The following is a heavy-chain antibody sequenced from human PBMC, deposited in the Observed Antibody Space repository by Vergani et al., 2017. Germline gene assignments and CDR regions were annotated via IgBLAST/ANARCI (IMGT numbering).Heavy chain of an antibody. CDR1: GFTFSTFA. CDR2: LTGGGGST. J-gene: IGHJ4*02. CDR3: VKDAGSYEGFFDA. D-gene: IGHD1-26*01. V-gene: IGHV3-23*01. Sequence: EVQLLESGGSLKQPGGSVRLSCAASGFTFSTFAMHWVRQAPGKGLEWVSALTGGGGSTYYADSFKGRFIISRDNSRDTLYLQMNSLRHEDTATYYCVKDAGSYEGFFDAWGQGTLVTVSS.